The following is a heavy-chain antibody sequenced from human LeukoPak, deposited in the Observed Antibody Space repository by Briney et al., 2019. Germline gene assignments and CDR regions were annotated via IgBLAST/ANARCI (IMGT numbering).Heavy chain of an antibody. V-gene: IGHV4-30-4*01. J-gene: IGHJ5*02. D-gene: IGHD4-23*01. CDR3: ARDGYGGSSGPT. Sequence: PSETLSLTCTVSGGSINSGDYYWSWIRQPPGKGLEWIGYIYYSGSTYYNPSLKSPVTISVDTSKNQFSLKLSSVTAADTAVYYCARDGYGGSSGPTWGQGTLVTVSS. CDR2: IYYSGST. CDR1: GGSINSGDYY.